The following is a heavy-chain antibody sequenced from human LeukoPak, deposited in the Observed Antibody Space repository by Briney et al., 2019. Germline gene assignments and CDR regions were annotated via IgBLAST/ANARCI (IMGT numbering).Heavy chain of an antibody. CDR1: GFTFDDYA. V-gene: IGHV3-9*03. J-gene: IGHJ3*02. CDR2: ISWNSGSI. D-gene: IGHD3-22*01. Sequence: GGSLRLSCAASGFTFDDYAMHWVRQAPGKGLEWVSGISWNSGSIGYADSVKGRFTISRDNAKNSLYLQMNSLRAEVMALYYCAKDTGYDSSGYHGHALDIWGQGTMVTVSS. CDR3: AKDTGYDSSGYHGHALDI.